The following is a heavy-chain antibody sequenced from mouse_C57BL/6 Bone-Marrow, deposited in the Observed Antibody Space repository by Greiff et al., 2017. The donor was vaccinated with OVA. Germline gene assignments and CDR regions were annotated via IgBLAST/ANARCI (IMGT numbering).Heavy chain of an antibody. Sequence: QVQLQQPGAELVMPGASVKLSCKASGYTFTSYWMHWVKQRPGQGLEWIGEIDPSDSYTNYNQKFKGKSTLTVDKSSSTAYMQLSSLTSEDSAVYYCARPLYYYGSRGFAYWGQGTLVTVSA. CDR3: ARPLYYYGSRGFAY. J-gene: IGHJ3*01. CDR2: IDPSDSYT. CDR1: GYTFTSYW. V-gene: IGHV1-69*01. D-gene: IGHD1-1*01.